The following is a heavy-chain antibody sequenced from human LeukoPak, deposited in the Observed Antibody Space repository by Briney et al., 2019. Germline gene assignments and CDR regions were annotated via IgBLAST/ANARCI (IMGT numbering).Heavy chain of an antibody. V-gene: IGHV1-69*05. CDR3: ARVDSGSYYYYYMDV. CDR1: GGTFSSYA. J-gene: IGHJ6*03. Sequence: ASVKVSCKASGGTFSSYAISWVRQAPGQGLEWMGGIIPIFGTANYAQKFQGRVMITTDESTSTAYMELSSLRSEDTAVYYCARVDSGSYYYYYMDVWGKGTTVTVSS. D-gene: IGHD1-26*01. CDR2: IIPIFGTA.